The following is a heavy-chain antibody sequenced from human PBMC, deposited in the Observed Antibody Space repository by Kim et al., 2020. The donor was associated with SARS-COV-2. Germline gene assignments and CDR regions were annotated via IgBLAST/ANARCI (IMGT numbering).Heavy chain of an antibody. V-gene: IGHV4-59*08. D-gene: IGHD6-13*01. Sequence: SETLSLTCTVSGGSISSYYWSWIRQPPGKGLEWIGYIYYSGSTNYNPSLKSRVTISVDTSKNQFSLKLSSVTAADTAVYFCARHRGAAADRWGQGTLVTVSS. CDR2: IYYSGST. J-gene: IGHJ5*02. CDR1: GGSISSYY. CDR3: ARHRGAAADR.